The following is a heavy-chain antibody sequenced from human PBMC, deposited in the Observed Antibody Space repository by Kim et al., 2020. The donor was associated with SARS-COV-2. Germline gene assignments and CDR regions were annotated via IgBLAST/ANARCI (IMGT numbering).Heavy chain of an antibody. D-gene: IGHD2-15*01. CDR2: IYYSGST. CDR3: ATTRGRYCSGGSCPRGYYCYGMDV. V-gene: IGHV4-31*03. Sequence: SETLSLTCTVSGGSISSGGYYWSWIRQHPGKGLEWIGYIYYSGSTYYNPSLKSRVTISVDTSKNQFSLKLSSVTAADTAVYYCATTRGRYCSGGSCPRGYYCYGMDVWGQGTTVTVSS. CDR1: GGSISSGGYY. J-gene: IGHJ6*02.